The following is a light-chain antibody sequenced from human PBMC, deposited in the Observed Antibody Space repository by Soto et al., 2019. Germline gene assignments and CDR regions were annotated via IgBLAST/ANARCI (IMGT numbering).Light chain of an antibody. CDR1: SSNIGAGYD. V-gene: IGLV1-40*01. Sequence: QYVLTQPPSVSGAPGQRVTISCTGSSSNIGAGYDVHWYQQLPGTAPKLLIYGNSNRPSGVPDRFSGSKSGTSASLAITGLQAEDEADYYCQSYDSSLSGSVFDGGTKLTVL. CDR3: QSYDSSLSGSV. J-gene: IGLJ3*02. CDR2: GNS.